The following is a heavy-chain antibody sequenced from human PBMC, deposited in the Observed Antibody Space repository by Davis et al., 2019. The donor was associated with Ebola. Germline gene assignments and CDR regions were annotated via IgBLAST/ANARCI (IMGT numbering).Heavy chain of an antibody. V-gene: IGHV3-53*01. J-gene: IGHJ3*01. CDR1: GFIVSGNY. CDR2: LYTDGTT. CDR3: ARAPDIVAEPAAPDALDF. D-gene: IGHD2-2*01. Sequence: GESLKISCEVSGFIVSGNYMNWVRQAPGKGLEWVSVLYTDGTTIYADSVQGRFTISRDNSKNTLFLQMSRLRAEDTAVYYCARAPDIVAEPAAPDALDFWGQGTMVTVSS.